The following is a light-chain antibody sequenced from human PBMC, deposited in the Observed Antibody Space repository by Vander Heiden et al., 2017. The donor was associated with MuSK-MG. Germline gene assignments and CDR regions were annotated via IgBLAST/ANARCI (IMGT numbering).Light chain of an antibody. J-gene: IGKJ4*01. CDR3: QQYNNWPLT. V-gene: IGKV3-15*01. CDR1: QNVNSN. CDR2: GAS. Sequence: EIVMTPSPATLSVSLGEWATLSCRASQNVNSNLAWYQQKPGQAPRLVIYGASTRATGIPARFSGSGSGTEFTLTISSLQSEDFAVYSCQQYNNWPLTFGGGTKVEIK.